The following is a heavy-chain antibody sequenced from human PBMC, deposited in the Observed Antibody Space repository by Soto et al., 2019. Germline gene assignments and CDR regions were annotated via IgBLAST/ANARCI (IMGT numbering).Heavy chain of an antibody. CDR1: GGSFSGYY. Sequence: QVQLQQWGAGLLKPSATLSLTCAVYGGSFSGYYWSWIRQPPGKGLEWIGEITHRGSTHYNPSLKSRVTISVDTSKNQFSLKLSSVTAADTAVYYCARDSYYDFWSGYYTSKPRYYYYYYYMDVWGKGTTVTVSS. CDR2: ITHRGST. J-gene: IGHJ6*03. CDR3: ARDSYYDFWSGYYTSKPRYYYYYYYMDV. V-gene: IGHV4-34*01. D-gene: IGHD3-3*01.